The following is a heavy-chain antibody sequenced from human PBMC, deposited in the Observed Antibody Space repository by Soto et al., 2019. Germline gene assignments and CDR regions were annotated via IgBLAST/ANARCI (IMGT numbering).Heavy chain of an antibody. Sequence: EVQLVESGGGLVQPGGSLRLSCVASEFAFSRYWMHWVRQPPGKGLEWVSRINTDGSSTDYADSVKGRFTISRDNAKNTLYLQMNSLRAEDTAIYYCASRGSEYTYGYLLWGQGTLVTVSS. CDR3: ASRGSEYTYGYLL. CDR1: EFAFSRYW. V-gene: IGHV3-74*01. CDR2: INTDGSST. D-gene: IGHD5-18*01. J-gene: IGHJ4*02.